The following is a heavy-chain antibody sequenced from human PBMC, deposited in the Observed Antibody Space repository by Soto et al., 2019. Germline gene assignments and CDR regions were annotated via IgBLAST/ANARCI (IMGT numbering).Heavy chain of an antibody. CDR2: IYHSGST. CDR1: GGSISSSNW. J-gene: IGHJ6*02. V-gene: IGHV4-4*02. CDR3: ARVVGGYYYGMDV. D-gene: IGHD2-2*01. Sequence: QVQLQESGPGLVKPSGTLSLTCAVSGGSISSSNWWSWVRQPPGKGLEWIGEIYHSGSTNYNPSLRRRVTISVDKSKNQFSLKLSSVTAADTAVYYCARVVGGYYYGMDVWGQGTTVTVSS.